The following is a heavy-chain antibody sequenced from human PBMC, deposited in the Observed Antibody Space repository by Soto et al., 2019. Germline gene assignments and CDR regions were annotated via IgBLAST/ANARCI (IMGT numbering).Heavy chain of an antibody. CDR2: VNTVNGKT. D-gene: IGHD3-10*01. Sequence: ASVKVSCKASGYTFSGYTIHWVHKATGQGLEWMGWVNTVNGKTGYLLKFQGRVPISRDASEDTVYIDLRGLTSEDTATYHCAREAYYNFLSRLDYWGQGALVAVS. V-gene: IGHV1-3*04. CDR1: GYTFSGYT. CDR3: AREAYYNFLSRLDY. J-gene: IGHJ4*02.